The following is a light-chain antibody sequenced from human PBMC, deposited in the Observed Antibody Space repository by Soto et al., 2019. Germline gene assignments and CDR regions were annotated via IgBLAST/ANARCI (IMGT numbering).Light chain of an antibody. J-gene: IGLJ1*01. Sequence: SVLTQPASVSGSPGQSITISCTGTSSDVGGYNYVSWYQQHPGKAPKLMIYDVSNRPSGVSNRFSGSKSGNTASLTISGLQAEDEADYYCSSYTSSSNLYVFGTGTKVTVL. CDR1: SSDVGGYNY. CDR2: DVS. V-gene: IGLV2-14*01. CDR3: SSYTSSSNLYV.